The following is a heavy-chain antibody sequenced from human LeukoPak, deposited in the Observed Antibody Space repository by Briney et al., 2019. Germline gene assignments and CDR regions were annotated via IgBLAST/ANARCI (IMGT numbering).Heavy chain of an antibody. V-gene: IGHV4-30-2*01. CDR2: IYHSGST. CDR1: GGSISSGGYS. J-gene: IGHJ5*02. CDR3: ARGISYDSSGYQYNWFDP. D-gene: IGHD3-22*01. Sequence: SETLSLTCAVSGGSISSGGYSRSWIRQPPGKGLEWIGYIYHSGSTYYNPSLKSRVTISVDRSKNQFSLKLSSVTAADTAVYYCARGISYDSSGYQYNWFDPWGQGTLVTVSS.